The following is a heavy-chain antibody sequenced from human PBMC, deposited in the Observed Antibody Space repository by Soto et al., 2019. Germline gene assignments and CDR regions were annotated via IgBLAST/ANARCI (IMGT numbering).Heavy chain of an antibody. V-gene: IGHV4-34*01. CDR3: ARGRRCSSTSCPRTRGNWFDP. D-gene: IGHD2-2*01. CDR2: INHSGST. Sequence: SETLSLTCAVYGGSFSGYYWSWIRQPPGKGLKWIGEINHSGSTNYNPSLKSRVTISVDTSKNQFSLKLSSVTAADTAVYYCARGRRCSSTSCPRTRGNWFDPWGQGTLVTVSS. CDR1: GGSFSGYY. J-gene: IGHJ5*02.